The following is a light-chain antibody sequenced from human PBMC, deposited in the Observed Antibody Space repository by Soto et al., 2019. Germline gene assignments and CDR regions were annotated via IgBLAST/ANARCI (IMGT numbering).Light chain of an antibody. CDR1: QYISTK. CDR3: QQYGASPWT. Sequence: VLTQSPDSLSLSPGERATLSCRASQYISTKLAWYQQKPGQAPRLLFSGAFNRTTDTPDRFSGSGSGTDFTLIISSVEAEDFAMYYCQQYGASPWTFGQGTRVDFK. J-gene: IGKJ1*01. CDR2: GAF. V-gene: IGKV3-20*01.